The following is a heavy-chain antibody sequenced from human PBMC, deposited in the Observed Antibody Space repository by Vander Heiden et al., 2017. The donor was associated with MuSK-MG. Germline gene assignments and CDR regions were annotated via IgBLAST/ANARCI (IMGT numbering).Heavy chain of an antibody. CDR2: INAGNGNT. CDR1: GYTFTSYA. CDR3: ARDLGKRNTLNYCFDY. J-gene: IGHJ4*01. D-gene: IGHD4-4*01. Sequence: KASGYTFTSYAMHWVRQAPGQRLEWMGWINAGNGNTKYSQKFQGRVTITRDTSASTAYMELSSLRSEDTAVYYCARDLGKRNTLNYCFDYWGHGTMMTVYS. V-gene: IGHV1-3*01.